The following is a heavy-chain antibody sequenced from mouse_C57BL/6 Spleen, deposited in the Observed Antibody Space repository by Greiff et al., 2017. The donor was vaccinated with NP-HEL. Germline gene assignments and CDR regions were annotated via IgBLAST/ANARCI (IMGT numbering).Heavy chain of an antibody. CDR2: INPSNGGT. D-gene: IGHD1-1*01. J-gene: IGHJ4*01. V-gene: IGHV1-53*01. Sequence: QVQLQQPGTELVKPGASVKLSCKASGYTFTSYWMHWVKQRPGQGLEWIGNINPSNGGTNYNEQFKSKATLTVDKSSSKAYMQLSSLTSEDSAVYYCARSRGITTVVDPHYYAMDYWGQGTSVTVSS. CDR1: GYTFTSYW. CDR3: ARSRGITTVVDPHYYAMDY.